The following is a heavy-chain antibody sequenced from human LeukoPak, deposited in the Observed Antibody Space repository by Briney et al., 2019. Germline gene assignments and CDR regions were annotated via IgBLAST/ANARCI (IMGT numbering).Heavy chain of an antibody. V-gene: IGHV1-46*03. CDR3: ARESTGSGSAFDI. CDR1: GYTFTSYY. J-gene: IGHJ3*02. D-gene: IGHD1-26*01. Sequence: PGASVKVSCKASGYTFTSYYMHWVRQAPGQGLEWMGIINPSGGSTSYAQEFQGRVTMTRDTSTSTVYMELSSLRSEDTAVYYRARESTGSGSAFDIWGQGTMVTVSS. CDR2: INPSGGST.